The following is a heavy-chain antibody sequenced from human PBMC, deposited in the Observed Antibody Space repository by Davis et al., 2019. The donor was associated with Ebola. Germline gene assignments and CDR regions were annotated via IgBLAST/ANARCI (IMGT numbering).Heavy chain of an antibody. V-gene: IGHV3-66*02. J-gene: IGHJ4*02. CDR2: IYRGGPT. CDR1: GLSVSSNH. CDR3: ARKSGPDY. Sequence: PGGSLRLSCAASGLSVSSNHMSWVRRAPGKGLEWVSVIYRGGPTHYADSVKGRFTISRDNSKNTLYLQMNSLRAEDTAVYYCARKSGPDYWGQGTLVTVSS. D-gene: IGHD1-1*01.